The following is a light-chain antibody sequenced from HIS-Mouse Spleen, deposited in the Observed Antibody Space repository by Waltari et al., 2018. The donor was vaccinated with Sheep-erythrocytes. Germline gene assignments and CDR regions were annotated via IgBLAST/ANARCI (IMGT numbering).Light chain of an antibody. Sequence: SYELTQPPSVSVSPGQTASITCPGDKFGDKYACWYQQKPGQSPVLVIYQGSKRPDGIPERFSGSNSGNTANLTISGTQAMDEADYYCQAWDSSTVVFGGGTKLTVL. V-gene: IGLV3-1*01. CDR2: QGS. CDR3: QAWDSSTVV. CDR1: KFGDKY. J-gene: IGLJ2*01.